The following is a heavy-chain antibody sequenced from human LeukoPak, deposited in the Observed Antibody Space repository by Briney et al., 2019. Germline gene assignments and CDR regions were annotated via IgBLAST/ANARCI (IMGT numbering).Heavy chain of an antibody. CDR2: ISSSSSYI. CDR3: ARGKVGYSSSWTDAFDI. J-gene: IGHJ3*02. D-gene: IGHD6-13*01. Sequence: GGSLRLSCAASGFTFSSYSMNWVRQAPGKGLEWVSSISSSSSYIYYADSVKGRFTISRDNAKNSLYLQMNSLRAEDTAVYYCARGKVGYSSSWTDAFDIWGQGTMVTVSS. CDR1: GFTFSSYS. V-gene: IGHV3-21*01.